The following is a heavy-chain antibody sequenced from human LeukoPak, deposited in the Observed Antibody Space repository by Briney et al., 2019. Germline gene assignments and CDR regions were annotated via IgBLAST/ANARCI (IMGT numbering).Heavy chain of an antibody. J-gene: IGHJ2*01. CDR3: ARDDNDILTGYPWGWYFDL. CDR1: GGSISSGGYS. V-gene: IGHV4-30-4*07. CDR2: IHYSDT. Sequence: PSETLSLTCAVSGGSISSGGYSWSWIRQPPGKGLEWIGYIHYSDTYYNPPLRSRVTILVDTSKNQFSLKLSSVTAADTAVYYCARDDNDILTGYPWGWYFDLWGRGTLVTVSS. D-gene: IGHD3-9*01.